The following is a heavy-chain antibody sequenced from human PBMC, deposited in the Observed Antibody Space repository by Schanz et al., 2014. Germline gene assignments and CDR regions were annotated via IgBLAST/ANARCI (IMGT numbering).Heavy chain of an antibody. J-gene: IGHJ4*02. CDR2: ISDSGGSR. CDR3: AKDHFLARVY. Sequence: VHLVESGGGVVQPGGSLRLSCAASGFTFSTYAMSWVRQAPGKGLEWVSVISDSGGSRYHADSVKGRFTISRDNSKNTLYLQMNSLRAEDTAVYYCAKDHFLARVYWGQGSLVTVSS. V-gene: IGHV3-23*04. CDR1: GFTFSTYA.